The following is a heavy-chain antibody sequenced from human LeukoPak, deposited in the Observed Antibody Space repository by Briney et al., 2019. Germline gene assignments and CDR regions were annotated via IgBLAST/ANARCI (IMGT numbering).Heavy chain of an antibody. D-gene: IGHD5-12*01. J-gene: IGHJ4*02. Sequence: ASVKVSCKASGGTFSSYAISWVRQAPGQGLEWMGWISAYNGNTNYAQKLQGRVTMTTDTSTSTAYMELSSLRSEDPAVYYCARGKWGGYVPYYFAYGGREPRATVSS. CDR3: ARGKWGGYVPYYFAY. CDR2: ISAYNGNT. V-gene: IGHV1-18*01. CDR1: GGTFSSYA.